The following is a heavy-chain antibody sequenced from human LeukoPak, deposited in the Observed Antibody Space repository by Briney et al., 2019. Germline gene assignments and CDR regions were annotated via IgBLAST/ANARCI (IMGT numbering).Heavy chain of an antibody. D-gene: IGHD2-15*01. J-gene: IGHJ4*02. Sequence: GGSLRLSCAASGFTFSSYGMHWVRQAPGKGLEWVAAIWYDGSIQYYADSVKGRFTISRDNSKNSLYLQMDSLRAEDTAVYYCARAGYCSGGSCYGSDYWGQGTLVSVSS. V-gene: IGHV3-33*01. CDR3: ARAGYCSGGSCYGSDY. CDR1: GFTFSSYG. CDR2: IWYDGSIQ.